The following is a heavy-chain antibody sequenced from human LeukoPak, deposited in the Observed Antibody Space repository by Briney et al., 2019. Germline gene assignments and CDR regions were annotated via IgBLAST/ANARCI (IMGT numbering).Heavy chain of an antibody. CDR1: GYTFTGYY. Sequence: ASVKVSCKASGYTFTGYYMHWVRQAPGQGLEWTGWVNPNSGGTNYAQKFQGRVTMTRDTSISTAYMELSRLRSDDTAVYYCARDRAREGITIFGVVKNAFDIWGQGTMVTVSS. CDR3: ARDRAREGITIFGVVKNAFDI. J-gene: IGHJ3*02. V-gene: IGHV1-2*02. CDR2: VNPNSGGT. D-gene: IGHD3-3*01.